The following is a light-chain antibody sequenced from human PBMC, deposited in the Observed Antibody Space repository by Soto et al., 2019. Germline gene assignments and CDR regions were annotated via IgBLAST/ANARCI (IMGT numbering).Light chain of an antibody. CDR3: QKYNSAP. Sequence: DIQMTQSPSSLSASVGDRVTITCRASQGITNYLAWYQQQPGKVPNLLIYAASTLQSGVPSRFSGSGSGTDFTLTISSLQPEDVATYYCQKYNSAPIDPGTKVDIK. CDR2: AAS. J-gene: IGKJ3*01. V-gene: IGKV1-27*01. CDR1: QGITNY.